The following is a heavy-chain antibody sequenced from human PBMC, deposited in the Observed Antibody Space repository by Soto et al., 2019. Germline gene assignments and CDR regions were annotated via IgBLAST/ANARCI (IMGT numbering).Heavy chain of an antibody. CDR1: GYTFTSNG. Sequence: GASVEASCKASGYTFTSNGVSWVRQAPGQGLEWMGWISAYNGNTNYAQKLQGRVTIITDTSTSTAYMELRSLRSDDTAVYYCARNRGYCDSSGLAELGYWGQGTLVTVSS. V-gene: IGHV1-18*01. D-gene: IGHD3-22*01. CDR2: ISAYNGNT. J-gene: IGHJ4*02. CDR3: ARNRGYCDSSGLAELGY.